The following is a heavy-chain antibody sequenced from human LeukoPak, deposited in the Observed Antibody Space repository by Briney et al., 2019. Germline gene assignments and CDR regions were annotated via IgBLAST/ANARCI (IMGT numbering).Heavy chain of an antibody. J-gene: IGHJ4*02. CDR2: ISGSGGST. D-gene: IGHD5-18*01. V-gene: IGHV3-23*01. Sequence: GGSLRLSCAASGLTFSSYAMSWVRQAPGKGLEWVSAISGSGGSTYYADSVKGRFTISRDNSKNTLYLQMNSLRAEDTAVYYCAKDRIQLWSYPLFDYWGQGTLVTVSS. CDR3: AKDRIQLWSYPLFDY. CDR1: GLTFSSYA.